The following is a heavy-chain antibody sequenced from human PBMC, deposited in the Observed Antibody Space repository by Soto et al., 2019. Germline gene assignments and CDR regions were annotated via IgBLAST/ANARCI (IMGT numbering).Heavy chain of an antibody. D-gene: IGHD3-22*01. V-gene: IGHV4-34*01. CDR3: ARGKGYYDSSGYFHFDY. Sequence: QVQLQQWGAGLLKPSETLSLTCAVYGGSFSGYYWSWIRQPPGKGLEWIGEINHSGSTNYNPSLKSRVTISVDTSKNQFSLKLSSVTAADTDVYYCARGKGYYDSSGYFHFDYWGQGTLVIVSS. J-gene: IGHJ4*02. CDR1: GGSFSGYY. CDR2: INHSGST.